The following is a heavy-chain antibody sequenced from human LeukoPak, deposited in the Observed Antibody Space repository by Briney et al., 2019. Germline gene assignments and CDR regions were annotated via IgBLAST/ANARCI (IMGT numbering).Heavy chain of an antibody. D-gene: IGHD4-23*01. CDR3: AKLVANRVVTPDAFDI. V-gene: IGHV3-23*01. CDR2: ISGSGGST. CDR1: GFTFNSYW. Sequence: GGSLRLSCAASGFTFNSYWMSWVRQAPGKGLEWVSAISGSGGSTYYADSVKGRFTISRDNSKNTLYLQMNSLRAEDTAVYYCAKLVANRVVTPDAFDIWGQGTMVTVSS. J-gene: IGHJ3*02.